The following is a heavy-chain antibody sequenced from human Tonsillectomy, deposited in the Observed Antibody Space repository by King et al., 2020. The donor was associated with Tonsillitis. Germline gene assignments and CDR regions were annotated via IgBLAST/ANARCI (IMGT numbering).Heavy chain of an antibody. Sequence: VQLVESGGGVVQPGGSLRLSCAASGFTFDDYAMHWVRQAPGKGLEWVSLISGDGGSTYDADSGKGRFTISSDNSKNSLYLQMNSLRNEDTALYYCAKDRRSSSPYYYYYYMDVWGKGTTVTVSS. V-gene: IGHV3-43*02. CDR3: AKDRRSSSPYYYYYYMDV. CDR1: GFTFDDYA. D-gene: IGHD6-6*01. J-gene: IGHJ6*03. CDR2: ISGDGGST.